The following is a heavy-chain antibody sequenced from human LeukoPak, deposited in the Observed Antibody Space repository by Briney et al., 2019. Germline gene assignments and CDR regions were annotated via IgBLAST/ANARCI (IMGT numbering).Heavy chain of an antibody. V-gene: IGHV4-4*02. D-gene: IGHD3-9*01. CDR2: IYHSGST. CDR3: ARESSDILTGYYAFDI. J-gene: IGHJ3*02. Sequence: SGTLSLTCAVSGGSIGSSNWWSWVRQPPGKGLEWIGEIYHSGSTNYNPSLKSRVTISVDKSKNQFSLKLSSVTAADTAVYYCARESSDILTGYYAFDIWGQGTMVTVSS. CDR1: GGSIGSSNW.